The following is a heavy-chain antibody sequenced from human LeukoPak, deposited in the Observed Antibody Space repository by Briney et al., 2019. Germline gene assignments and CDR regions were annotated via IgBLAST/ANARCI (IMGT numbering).Heavy chain of an antibody. CDR2: ISSSGTNI. J-gene: IGHJ4*02. Sequence: GGSLRLSCTASGFTFSNYAMSWVRQAPGKGLEWVSSISSSGTNIYYADSVKGRFTISRDNAKNSLYLLMYSLRAEAAASYYCGRDRPTGATRVFVVQWGQGSPVTVS. CDR3: GRDRPTGATRVFVVQ. V-gene: IGHV3-21*01. D-gene: IGHD2-15*01. CDR1: GFTFSNYA.